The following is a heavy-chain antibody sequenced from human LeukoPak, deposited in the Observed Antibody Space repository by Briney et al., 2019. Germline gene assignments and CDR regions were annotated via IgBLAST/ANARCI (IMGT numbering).Heavy chain of an antibody. CDR3: AREKLTYYYDSRGYRDAFDI. V-gene: IGHV4-59*01. CDR2: IYYSGSA. J-gene: IGHJ3*02. CDR1: GGSFSGDY. D-gene: IGHD3-22*01. Sequence: SETLSLTCAVYGGSFSGDYWSLIRQPPGKGLEWIGYIYYSGSANYNPSLKSRVTISVDTSTNQFSLKLSSVTAAHTAVYYCAREKLTYYYDSRGYRDAFDIWGQGTMVTVSS.